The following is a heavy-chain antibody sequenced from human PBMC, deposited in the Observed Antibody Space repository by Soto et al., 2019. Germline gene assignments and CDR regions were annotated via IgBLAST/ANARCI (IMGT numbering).Heavy chain of an antibody. Sequence: ASVKVSCKASGYTFTNNDVSWVRQATGQGLEWMGWMNPGSGDTGYAQKFQGRVTMTRDISIATAYMELNSLTSEDTAIYYCARTESFGSLNWFDPWGQGTLVTAPQ. V-gene: IGHV1-8*02. CDR3: ARTESFGSLNWFDP. CDR1: GYTFTNND. D-gene: IGHD5-18*01. CDR2: MNPGSGDT. J-gene: IGHJ5*02.